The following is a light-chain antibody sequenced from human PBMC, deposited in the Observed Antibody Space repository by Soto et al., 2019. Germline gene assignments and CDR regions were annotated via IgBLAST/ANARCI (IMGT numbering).Light chain of an antibody. Sequence: QSVLTQPASVSGSPGQSITISCSGTSSDIGSYNHVAWYQQFPGKSPKLMIYAVSDRPPGVSYRFSGSKSGNTASLTISGLQGEDEADYYCSAYTVSRTYVFGTGTKVTV. V-gene: IGLV2-14*03. J-gene: IGLJ1*01. CDR3: SAYTVSRTYV. CDR1: SSDIGSYNH. CDR2: AVS.